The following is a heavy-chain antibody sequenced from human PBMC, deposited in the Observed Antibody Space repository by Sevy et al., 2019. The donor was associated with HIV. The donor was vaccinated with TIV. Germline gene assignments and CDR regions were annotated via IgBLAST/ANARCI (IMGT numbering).Heavy chain of an antibody. Sequence: GGSLRLSCAASGFTFSSYSMNWVRQAPGKGLEWVSYISSRSNNIYYADSVKGRFTISRDNAKNSLYLQLNSLRAEDTAVYYCARDKTILEGRYGMDVWGQGTTVTVSS. CDR2: ISSRSNNI. V-gene: IGHV3-48*01. D-gene: IGHD3-3*01. CDR3: ARDKTILEGRYGMDV. CDR1: GFTFSSYS. J-gene: IGHJ6*02.